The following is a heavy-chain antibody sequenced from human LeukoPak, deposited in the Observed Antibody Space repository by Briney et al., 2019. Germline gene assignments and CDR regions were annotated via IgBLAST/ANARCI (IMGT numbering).Heavy chain of an antibody. Sequence: SEALSLTCTVSGGSISTYYWNWIRQPPGKGLEWIGNIYYSGSTNYNPSLKSRVTISVDTSKNQFSLRLSSVTAADTAVYYCASNLGQWLFSDWGQGTLVTVSP. D-gene: IGHD5-24*01. V-gene: IGHV4-59*08. J-gene: IGHJ4*02. CDR3: ASNLGQWLFSD. CDR2: IYYSGST. CDR1: GGSISTYY.